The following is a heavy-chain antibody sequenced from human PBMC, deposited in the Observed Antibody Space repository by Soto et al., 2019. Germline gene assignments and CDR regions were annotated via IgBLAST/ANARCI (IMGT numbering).Heavy chain of an antibody. CDR1: GFTFSDSG. Sequence: QVQLVESGGGVVQPGGSLRLSCAASGFTFSDSGMHWVRQAPGKGLEWVAVIWSDGSDKSYADSVEGRFTISRDNSKNTLYLQTKSLRAEGTGVDYCVRSNRYPSPSGWGGGFDYWGQGTLVTVSS. CDR2: IWSDGSDK. CDR3: VRSNRYPSPSGWGGGFDY. D-gene: IGHD6-6*01. J-gene: IGHJ4*02. V-gene: IGHV3-33*01.